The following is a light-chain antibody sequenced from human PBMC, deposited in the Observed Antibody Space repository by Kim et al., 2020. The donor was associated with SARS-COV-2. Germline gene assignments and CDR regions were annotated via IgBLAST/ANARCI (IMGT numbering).Light chain of an antibody. CDR2: DTD. J-gene: IGLJ3*02. CDR3: LLSYGGAPWV. Sequence: GGTVTPTCGSSTGAVTSGHYPYWFQQKPGQAPRTLIYDTDNKHSWTPARFSGSLLGGKAALTLSGAQPEDEAEYYCLLSYGGAPWVFGGGTQLTVL. CDR1: TGAVTSGHY. V-gene: IGLV7-46*01.